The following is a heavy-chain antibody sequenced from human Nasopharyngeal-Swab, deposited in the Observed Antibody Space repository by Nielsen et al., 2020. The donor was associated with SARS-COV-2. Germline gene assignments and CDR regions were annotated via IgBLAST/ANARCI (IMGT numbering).Heavy chain of an antibody. CDR2: TRSKAYGGTT. Sequence: GSLRLSCTASGFTFGDYAMSWFRQAPGKGLEWVGFTRSKAYGGTTEYAASVKGRFTISRDDSKSIAYLQMNSLKTEDTAVYYCARADVRPAGSGSYYEYPDYWGQGTLVTVSS. CDR1: GFTFGDYA. V-gene: IGHV3-49*03. CDR3: ARADVRPAGSGSYYEYPDY. J-gene: IGHJ4*02. D-gene: IGHD1-26*01.